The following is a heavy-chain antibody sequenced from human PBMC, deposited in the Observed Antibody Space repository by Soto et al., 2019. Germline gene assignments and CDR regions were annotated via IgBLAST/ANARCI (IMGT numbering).Heavy chain of an antibody. CDR3: ANLPLYGSGFDC. J-gene: IGHJ4*02. D-gene: IGHD3-10*01. CDR2: ISWNGAAT. Sequence: EVQLVESGGGLVQPGGSLRLSCAASGFTFDDYAIHWVGQAPGKGLEWVSGISWNGAATGYADSVKGRFTISRDNAKNTLYLQMNSLGSDDTAIYYCANLPLYGSGFDCWGLGTLVTVSS. CDR1: GFTFDDYA. V-gene: IGHV3-9*01.